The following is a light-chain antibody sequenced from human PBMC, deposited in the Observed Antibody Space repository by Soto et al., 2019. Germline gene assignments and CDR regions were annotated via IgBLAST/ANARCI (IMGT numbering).Light chain of an antibody. CDR2: DAS. J-gene: IGKJ5*01. CDR1: QSVSSSY. Sequence: EIMLSKSPCTLTLSPGEIATLSCRASQSVSSSYLAWYQQKPGQAPRLLIYDASNRATGIPARFSGSGSGTDFTLSISSREPEDFAGYYCQQRSNWPPITFGQGTRLEIK. CDR3: QQRSNWPPIT. V-gene: IGKV3-11*01.